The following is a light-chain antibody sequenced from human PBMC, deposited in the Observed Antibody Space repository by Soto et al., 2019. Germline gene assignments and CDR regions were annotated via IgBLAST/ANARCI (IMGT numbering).Light chain of an antibody. V-gene: IGKV3-11*01. Sequence: EIVLIQSPATLSLSPGERATLSCRASQSVSSYLAWYQQKPGQAPRLLIYDTSNRATGIPARFSGTGSGTDFTLTISSLEPEDFAVYYCQQRLSWPITFGQGTRLDIK. CDR1: QSVSSY. CDR2: DTS. J-gene: IGKJ5*01. CDR3: QQRLSWPIT.